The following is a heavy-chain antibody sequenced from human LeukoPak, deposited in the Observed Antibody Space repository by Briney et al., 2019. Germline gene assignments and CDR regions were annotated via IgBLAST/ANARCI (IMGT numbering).Heavy chain of an antibody. CDR1: GFTFSSYD. V-gene: IGHV3-13*01. CDR2: IGSAGDT. Sequence: GGSLRLSCAASGFTFSSYDMHWVRQATGKGLGWVSAIGSAGDTYYPGSVKGRFTISRENAKNSLYLQMNSLRAGDTAVYYRARGARIAAAGKVFGMDVWGQGTTVTVSS. D-gene: IGHD6-13*01. J-gene: IGHJ6*02. CDR3: ARGARIAAAGKVFGMDV.